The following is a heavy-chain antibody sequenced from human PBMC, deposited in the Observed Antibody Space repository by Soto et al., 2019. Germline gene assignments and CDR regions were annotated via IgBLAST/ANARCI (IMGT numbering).Heavy chain of an antibody. CDR3: ARALQPVIITLGY. Sequence: SGTLSLTCTVSSAPVSSSTYTWGWIRQPPGKGLEWIGSIYYSGSTYYNPSLNSRVTVSVDTSKNQFSLKVTSVTAADTAVYYCARALQPVIITLGYWGQGTLVTVSS. D-gene: IGHD3-22*01. V-gene: IGHV4-39*01. CDR2: IYYSGST. J-gene: IGHJ4*02. CDR1: SAPVSSSTYT.